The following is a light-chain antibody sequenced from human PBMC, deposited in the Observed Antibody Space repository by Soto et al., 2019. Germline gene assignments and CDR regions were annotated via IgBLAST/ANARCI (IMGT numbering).Light chain of an antibody. Sequence: TQSPSTLSLSPGERATLSCRASHNVSSYLAWYQQKPGQAPRLLIYHASNRAAAIPVRFSGSGSGTDFPLTISSLEPEDFAVYYCQQRSNWPITFGQGTRLEIK. CDR1: HNVSSY. V-gene: IGKV3-11*01. CDR3: QQRSNWPIT. J-gene: IGKJ5*01. CDR2: HAS.